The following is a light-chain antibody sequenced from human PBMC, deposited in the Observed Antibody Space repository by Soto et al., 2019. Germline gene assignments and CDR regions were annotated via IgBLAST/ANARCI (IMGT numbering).Light chain of an antibody. CDR3: QQSYSTT. CDR2: GAS. CDR1: QSIASR. V-gene: IGKV1-39*01. J-gene: IGKJ4*01. Sequence: DIQMTQSPSSLSASVGDRVTITCRASQSIASRLNWYQQKPGSAPKLLIYGASTLESGVPSRFSGSGSGTDFTLTISSLQPEDFATYYCQQSYSTTFGGGTKVDIK.